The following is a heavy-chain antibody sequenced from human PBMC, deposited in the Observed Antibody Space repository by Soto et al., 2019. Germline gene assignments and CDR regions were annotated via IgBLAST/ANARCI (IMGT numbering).Heavy chain of an antibody. CDR1: GFTVSSNY. CDR2: IYSGGST. J-gene: IGHJ6*03. V-gene: IGHV3-66*01. D-gene: IGHD3-3*01. CDR3: ARGLTIFGVVKKHYYYYMDV. Sequence: GGSLRLSCAASGFTVSSNYMSWVRQAPGKGLEWVSVIYSGGSTYYADSVKGRFTISRDNSKNTLYLQMNSLRAEDTAVYYCARGLTIFGVVKKHYYYYMDVWGKGTTVTVSS.